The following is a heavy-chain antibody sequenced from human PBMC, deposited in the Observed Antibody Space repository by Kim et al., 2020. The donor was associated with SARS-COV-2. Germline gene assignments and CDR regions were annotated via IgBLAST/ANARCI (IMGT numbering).Heavy chain of an antibody. CDR2: ISSSSSYI. CDR1: GFTFSSYS. D-gene: IGHD2-2*01. J-gene: IGHJ6*02. Sequence: GGSLRLSCAASGFTFSSYSMNWVRQAPGKGLEWVSSISSSSSYIYYADSVKGRFTISRDNAKNSLYLQMNSLRAEDTAVYYCARDGIVVVPAANPNYYGMDVWGQGTTVTVSS. V-gene: IGHV3-21*01. CDR3: ARDGIVVVPAANPNYYGMDV.